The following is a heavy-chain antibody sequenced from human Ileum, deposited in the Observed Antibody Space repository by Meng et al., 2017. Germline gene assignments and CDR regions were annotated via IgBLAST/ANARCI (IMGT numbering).Heavy chain of an antibody. CDR2: IYWDDDK. D-gene: IGHD2-21*02. CDR1: GSSLSTSGVV. Sequence: HITLKVSGPTLVKPTQTLTLTCTFSGSSLSTSGVVVGWIRQPPGKALEWLALIYWDDDKRYSPSLKSRLTITKDTSKNQVVLTMTNMDPVDTATYYCAHRPACGGDCWIDYWGQGTLVTVSS. V-gene: IGHV2-5*02. J-gene: IGHJ4*02. CDR3: AHRPACGGDCWIDY.